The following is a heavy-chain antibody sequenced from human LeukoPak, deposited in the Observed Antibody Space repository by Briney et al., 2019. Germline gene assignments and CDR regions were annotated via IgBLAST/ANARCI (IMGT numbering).Heavy chain of an antibody. CDR2: IFADGST. CDR1: EFTVSTNY. CDR3: AVCGGDCYTFDF. J-gene: IGHJ4*02. Sequence: GGSLRLSCAASEFTVSTNYMSWVRQAPGKGLERVSFIFADGSTFYADSVKGRFTISRDHSKNTLYLEMNSLRPEDMAVYCCAVCGGDCYTFDFWGRGTLVTVSS. V-gene: IGHV3-66*02. D-gene: IGHD2-21*02.